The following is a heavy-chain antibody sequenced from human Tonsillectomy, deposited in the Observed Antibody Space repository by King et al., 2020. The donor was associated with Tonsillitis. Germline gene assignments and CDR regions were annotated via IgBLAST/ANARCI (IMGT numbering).Heavy chain of an antibody. Sequence: QLVQSGGGVVQPGRSLILSCAASGFTFSDYGIHWVRQAPGKGLEWVAVISYDGSNQYYADSVEGRFTISRDNSKNTLSLQMNSLRTEETAVYYCARLYNSSNYWGQGTLVTVSS. J-gene: IGHJ4*02. CDR2: ISYDGSNQ. D-gene: IGHD6-6*01. CDR1: GFTFSDYG. CDR3: ARLYNSSNY. V-gene: IGHV3-30*03.